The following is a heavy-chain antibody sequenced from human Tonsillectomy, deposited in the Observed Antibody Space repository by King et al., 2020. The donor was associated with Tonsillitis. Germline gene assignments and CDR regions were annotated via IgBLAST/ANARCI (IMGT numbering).Heavy chain of an antibody. D-gene: IGHD3-22*01. Sequence: VQLQQWGAGLLKPSETLSLTCAVYGGSFSGYSWSWIRQPPGKGLEWIGEIDHSGSTNYNPSLKSRVTISVDTSKNQFSLKLSSLTAADTAVYYCARFAGTYYYDSGGYFFDYWGQGTLVTVSS. CDR2: IDHSGST. J-gene: IGHJ4*02. CDR3: ARFAGTYYYDSGGYFFDY. V-gene: IGHV4-34*01. CDR1: GGSFSGYS.